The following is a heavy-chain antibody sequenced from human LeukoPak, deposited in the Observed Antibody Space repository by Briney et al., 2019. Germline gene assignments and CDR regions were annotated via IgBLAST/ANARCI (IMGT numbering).Heavy chain of an antibody. CDR3: ARSGSGTMVRGGFDP. V-gene: IGHV3-30*04. CDR2: ISYDGSNK. Sequence: PGRSLRLSCAASGFTFSSYAMHWVRQAPGKGLEWVAVISYDGSNKYYADSVKGRFTISRDNSKNTLYLQMNSLRAEYTAVYYCARSGSGTMVRGGFDPWGQGTLVTVSS. J-gene: IGHJ5*02. CDR1: GFTFSSYA. D-gene: IGHD3-10*01.